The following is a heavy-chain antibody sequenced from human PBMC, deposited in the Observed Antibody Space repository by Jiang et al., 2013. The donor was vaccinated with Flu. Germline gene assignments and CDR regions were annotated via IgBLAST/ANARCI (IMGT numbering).Heavy chain of an antibody. CDR2: IVVGSGST. Sequence: WIGWIVVGSGSTNYAQKFQERVAITRDVSAGTAYMEMSSLRPEDTAVYYCHISGYYRRDGIFDVFDIWGQGTTVTVSS. J-gene: IGHJ3*02. V-gene: IGHV1-58*01. CDR3: HISGYYRRDGIFDVFDI. D-gene: IGHD6-19*01.